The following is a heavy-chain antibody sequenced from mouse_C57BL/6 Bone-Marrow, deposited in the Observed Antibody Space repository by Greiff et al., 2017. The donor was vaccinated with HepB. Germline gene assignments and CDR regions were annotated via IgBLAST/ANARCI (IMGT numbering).Heavy chain of an antibody. CDR2: FHPYNDDT. J-gene: IGHJ2*01. CDR3: ARGPTHGYYLDY. D-gene: IGHD2-10*01. Sequence: VMLVESGAELVKPGASVKMSCKASGYTFTTYPIEWMKQNHGKSLEWIGNFHPYNDDTKYNEKFKGKATLTVEKSSSTVYLELSRLTSDDSAVYYCARGPTHGYYLDYWGQGTTLTVSS. V-gene: IGHV1-47*01. CDR1: GYTFTTYP.